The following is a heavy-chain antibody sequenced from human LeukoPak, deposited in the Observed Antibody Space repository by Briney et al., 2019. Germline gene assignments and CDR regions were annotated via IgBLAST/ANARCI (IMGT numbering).Heavy chain of an antibody. CDR3: ARDGPYYYDSSGYPGDYYYYGMDV. CDR1: GDSVSSNSAA. CDR2: TYYRSKWHN. J-gene: IGHJ6*02. D-gene: IGHD3-22*01. Sequence: SQTLSLTCAISGDSVSSNSAAWNWIRQSPSRGLEWLGRTYYRSKWHNDYAVSVKSRITINPDTSKNQFSLQLNSVTPEDTAVYYCARDGPYYYDSSGYPGDYYYYGMDVWGQGTTVTVSS. V-gene: IGHV6-1*01.